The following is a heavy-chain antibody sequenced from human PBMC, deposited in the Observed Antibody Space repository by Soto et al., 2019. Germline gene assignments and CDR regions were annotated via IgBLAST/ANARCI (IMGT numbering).Heavy chain of an antibody. CDR3: ARGGYGRKDY. V-gene: IGHV4-34*01. CDR1: GGSFSGYY. D-gene: IGHD6-13*01. Sequence: QVQLQQWGAGLLKPSETLSLTCAVYGGSFSGYYWSWIRQPPGKGLEWIGEINHSGSTNYNPSLKSRVTISVDTSKNQFSLKLSSVTAADTAVYYCARGGYGRKDYWGQGTLVTVSS. CDR2: INHSGST. J-gene: IGHJ4*02.